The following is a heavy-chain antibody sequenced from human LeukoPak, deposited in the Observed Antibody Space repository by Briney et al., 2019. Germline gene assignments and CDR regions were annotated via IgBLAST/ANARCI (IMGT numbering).Heavy chain of an antibody. CDR1: SGSINSYY. D-gene: IGHD2-15*01. J-gene: IGHJ4*02. Sequence: SETLSLTCTVSSGSINSYYWSWIRQPPGKWREWIVYIYYSVSTNYNPSLKSRVTISVDTSKNQFSLKLSSVTAADTAVYYCARAYVVGEFDYWGQGTLVTVSS. CDR3: ARAYVVGEFDY. CDR2: IYYSVST. V-gene: IGHV4-59*01.